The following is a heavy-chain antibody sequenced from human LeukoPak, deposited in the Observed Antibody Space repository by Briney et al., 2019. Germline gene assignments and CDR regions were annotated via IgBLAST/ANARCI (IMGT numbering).Heavy chain of an antibody. CDR2: INHSGST. CDR3: ARRSSGWSTYYFDY. CDR1: GGSFGGYY. Sequence: SGTLSLTCAVYGGSFGGYYWSWIRQPPGKGLEWIGEINHSGSTNYNPSLKSRVTISVDTSKNQFSLKLSSVTAADTAVYYCARRSSGWSTYYFDYWGQGTLVTVSS. D-gene: IGHD6-19*01. V-gene: IGHV4-34*01. J-gene: IGHJ4*02.